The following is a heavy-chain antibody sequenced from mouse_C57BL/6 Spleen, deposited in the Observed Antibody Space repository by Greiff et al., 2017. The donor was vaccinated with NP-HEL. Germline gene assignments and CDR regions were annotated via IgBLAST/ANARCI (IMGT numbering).Heavy chain of an antibody. CDR2: IYPSDSET. J-gene: IGHJ2*01. CDR3: ARQPAQALYVDY. V-gene: IGHV1-61*01. CDR1: GYTFTSYW. D-gene: IGHD3-2*02. Sequence: QVQLQQPGAELVRPGSSVKLSCKASGYTFTSYWMDWVKQRPGQGLEWIGNIYPSDSETHYNQKFKDKATLTVDKSSSTAYMQLSSLTSEDSAVYYCARQPAQALYVDYWGQGTTLTVSS.